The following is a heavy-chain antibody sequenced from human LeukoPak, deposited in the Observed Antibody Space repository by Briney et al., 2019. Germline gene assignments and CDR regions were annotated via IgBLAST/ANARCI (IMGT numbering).Heavy chain of an antibody. V-gene: IGHV4-59*12. J-gene: IGHJ4*02. Sequence: SETLSLTCTVSGGSISSYYWSWIRQPPGKGLEWIGYIYYSGSTNYNPSLKSRVTISVDTSKNQFSLKLSSVTAADTAVYYCAEGRYDSSGYYSEWGQGTLVTVSS. CDR2: IYYSGST. CDR3: AEGRYDSSGYYSE. D-gene: IGHD3-22*01. CDR1: GGSISSYY.